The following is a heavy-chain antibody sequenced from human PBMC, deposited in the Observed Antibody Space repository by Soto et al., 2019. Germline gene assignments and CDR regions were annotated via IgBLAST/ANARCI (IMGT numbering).Heavy chain of an antibody. V-gene: IGHV4-61*08. CDR1: GGPVSSGGCY. CDR2: IYYTGST. J-gene: IGHJ6*02. D-gene: IGHD3-10*01. CDR3: ARDRGAHSHGYGMDV. Sequence: SETKSLTCTVSGGPVSSGGCYWTWIRQPPGKGLEWIGYIYYTGSTNYNPSLKSRVTISLDTSKNQFSLKLSSVTAADTAIYYCARDRGAHSHGYGMDVWGPGTTVTVSS.